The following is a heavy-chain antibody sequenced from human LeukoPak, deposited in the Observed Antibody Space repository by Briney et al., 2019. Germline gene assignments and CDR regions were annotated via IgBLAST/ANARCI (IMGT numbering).Heavy chain of an antibody. Sequence: GGSLRLSCAGSGFTFRNYAMSWVRQAPGKGLEWVSAITGSGGDTFHADSVKGRFSISRDSSKNTLYLQMNSLRAEDTAVYYCVKGSAEARPYYFDYWGQGTLVTVSS. J-gene: IGHJ4*02. D-gene: IGHD2-21*01. V-gene: IGHV3-23*01. CDR2: ITGSGGDT. CDR1: GFTFRNYA. CDR3: VKGSAEARPYYFDY.